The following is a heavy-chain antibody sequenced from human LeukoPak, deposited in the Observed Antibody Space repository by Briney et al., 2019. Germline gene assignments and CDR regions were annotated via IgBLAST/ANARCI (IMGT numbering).Heavy chain of an antibody. CDR2: ITGSGPYM. V-gene: IGHV3-21*04. Sequence: GGSLRLSCAASGFTFSTFAMHWVRLSPGKGLEWVSSITGSGPYMLYADSVKHRFTISRDNSKNTLYLQMNSLRAEDTAVYYCAKGKWDPYYYMDVWGKGTTVTVSS. CDR3: AKGKWDPYYYMDV. CDR1: GFTFSTFA. J-gene: IGHJ6*03. D-gene: IGHD1-26*01.